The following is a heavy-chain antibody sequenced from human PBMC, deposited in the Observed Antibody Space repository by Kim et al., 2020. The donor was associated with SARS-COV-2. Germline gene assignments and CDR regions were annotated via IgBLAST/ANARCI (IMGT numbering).Heavy chain of an antibody. D-gene: IGHD5-18*01. CDR3: ARDYSYGYGYNWFDP. V-gene: IGHV4-31*02. J-gene: IGHJ5*02. Sequence: PSLKSRVTITVDTSKTQFSRKLSSVTAADTAVYYCARDYSYGYGYNWFDPWGQGTLVTVSS.